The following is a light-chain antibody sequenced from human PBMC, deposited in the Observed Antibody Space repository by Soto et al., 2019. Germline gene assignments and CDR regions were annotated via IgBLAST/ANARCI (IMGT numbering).Light chain of an antibody. V-gene: IGKV1-17*01. J-gene: IGKJ1*01. CDR3: QHYNSYSEA. Sequence: TQMTQSPLSLSASVGEKIIITCRASRDVGSDVSWYQQKPGQAPKLVIYAASNLYTGVPSRFSGRRSGTEFTLTISSLQPEDFASYYCQHYNSYSEAFGQGTKVELK. CDR1: RDVGSD. CDR2: AAS.